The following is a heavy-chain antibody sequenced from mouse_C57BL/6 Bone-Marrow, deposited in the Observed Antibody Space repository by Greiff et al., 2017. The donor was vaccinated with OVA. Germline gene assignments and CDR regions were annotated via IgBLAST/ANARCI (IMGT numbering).Heavy chain of an antibody. D-gene: IGHD1-1*01. V-gene: IGHV1-81*01. CDR2: IYPRSGNT. CDR1: GYTFTSYG. CDR3: ARRVYGSSPYYAMDY. Sequence: QVHVKQSGAELARPGASVKLSCKASGYTFTSYGISWVKQRTGQGLEWIGEIYPRSGNTYYNEKFKGKATLTADKSSSTAYMELRSLTSEDSAVYFCARRVYGSSPYYAMDYWGQGTSVTVSS. J-gene: IGHJ4*01.